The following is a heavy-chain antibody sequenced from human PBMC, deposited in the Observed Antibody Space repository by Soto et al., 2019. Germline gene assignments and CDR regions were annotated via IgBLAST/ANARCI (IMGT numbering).Heavy chain of an antibody. CDR1: GAALNSGNYY. J-gene: IGHJ5*02. D-gene: IGHD2-21*01. CDR2: IYVTGAV. CDR3: ARLRIATNNYKWFDP. V-gene: IGHV4-31*03. Sequence: SETLSLTCSVSGAALNSGNYYWSWIRQVPGKGLEWIGHIYVTGAVDYNPSLRDRITISQDTSERQFSLNLRLVTAADTAAHYCARLRIATNNYKWFDPWGQGTLVTV.